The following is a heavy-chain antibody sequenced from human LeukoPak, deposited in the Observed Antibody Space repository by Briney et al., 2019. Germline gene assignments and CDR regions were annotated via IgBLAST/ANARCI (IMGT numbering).Heavy chain of an antibody. CDR3: ARDSSSLDY. J-gene: IGHJ4*02. CDR1: GYTFTSYD. D-gene: IGHD2-2*01. CDR2: MNPNSGNT. V-gene: IGHV1-8*03. Sequence: ASVKVSCKASGYTFTSYDINWVRQATGQGLEWMGWMNPNSGNTGYAQKFQGRVTITRNTSISTAYMELRSLRSDDTAVYYCARDSSSLDYWGQGTLVTVSS.